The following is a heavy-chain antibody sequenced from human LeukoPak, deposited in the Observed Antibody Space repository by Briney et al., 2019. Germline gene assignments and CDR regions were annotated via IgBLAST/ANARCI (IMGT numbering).Heavy chain of an antibody. J-gene: IGHJ4*02. Sequence: PGGSLRLSCAASGFTFGRYWMNWVRQAPGKGLEWVANIKQDGSEKYYVDSVKGRFTISRDNAKNSLYLQLNSLGAEDTAVYYCAGGSGWLIDSWGQGTLVTVSS. V-gene: IGHV3-7*04. CDR3: AGGSGWLIDS. D-gene: IGHD6-19*01. CDR1: GFTFGRYW. CDR2: IKQDGSEK.